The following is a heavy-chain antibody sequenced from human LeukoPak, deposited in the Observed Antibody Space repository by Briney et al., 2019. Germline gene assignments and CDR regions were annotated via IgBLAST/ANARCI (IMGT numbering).Heavy chain of an antibody. D-gene: IGHD3-22*01. CDR2: XSYDGSNK. CDR3: AKPRYYDSSGYPRFGRGPIDY. CDR1: GFXFSRYG. V-gene: IGHV3-30*18. J-gene: IGHJ4*02. Sequence: RLSCAXSGFXFSRYGMHWVRQAPGKXLEWVXXXSYDGSNKYYADSVKGRFTISRDNSKNTLYLQMNSLRAEDTAVYYCAKPRYYDSSGYPRFGRGPIDYWGQGTLVTVSS.